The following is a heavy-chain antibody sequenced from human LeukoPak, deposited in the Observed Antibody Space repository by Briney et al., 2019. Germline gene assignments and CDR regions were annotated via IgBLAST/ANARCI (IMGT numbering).Heavy chain of an antibody. J-gene: IGHJ5*02. Sequence: PGRSLRLSCAASGFTFSSYGIHWVRQAPGKGLEWVAVIWYDGSNKYYADSVKGRFTISRDNSKNTLYLQMNSLRAEGTVVYYCAKVRYSGSYFEWFDPWGQGTLVTVSS. CDR3: AKVRYSGSYFEWFDP. D-gene: IGHD1-26*01. CDR1: GFTFSSYG. CDR2: IWYDGSNK. V-gene: IGHV3-33*06.